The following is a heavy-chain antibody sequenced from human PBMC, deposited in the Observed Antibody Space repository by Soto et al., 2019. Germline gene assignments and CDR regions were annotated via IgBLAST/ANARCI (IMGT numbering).Heavy chain of an antibody. CDR2: ISAYNGNT. J-gene: IGHJ6*02. V-gene: IGHV1-18*04. D-gene: IGHD3-3*01. CDR3: ARPARRYYDFWSGYQPLYWSYGMDV. Sequence: ASVKVSCKASGYTFTSYGISWVRQAPGQGLEWMGWISAYNGNTNYAQKLQGRVTMTTDTSTSTAYMELRSLRSDDTAVYYCARPARRYYDFWSGYQPLYWSYGMDVWGQGTTATVSS. CDR1: GYTFTSYG.